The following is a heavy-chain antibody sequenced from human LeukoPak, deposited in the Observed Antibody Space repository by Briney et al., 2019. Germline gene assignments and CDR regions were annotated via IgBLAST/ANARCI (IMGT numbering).Heavy chain of an antibody. Sequence: GGSLRLSCAASGFTFSSYAMSWVRQAPGKGLEWVSAISGSGGSTYYADSVKGRFTISRDNSKNTLYLQMNSLRAEDTAVYYCAKDYFVGQWPKYYFDNWGQGTLVTVSS. CDR3: AKDYFVGQWPKYYFDN. D-gene: IGHD6-19*01. V-gene: IGHV3-23*01. CDR1: GFTFSSYA. J-gene: IGHJ4*02. CDR2: ISGSGGST.